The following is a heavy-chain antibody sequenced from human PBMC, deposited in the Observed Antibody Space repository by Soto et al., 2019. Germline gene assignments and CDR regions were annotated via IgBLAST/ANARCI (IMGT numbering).Heavy chain of an antibody. CDR1: GGSISSGGYS. CDR3: ARSPYYYGSGSYEVDFDY. D-gene: IGHD3-10*01. CDR2: MYHSGST. Sequence: SETLSLTCAVSGGSISSGGYSWSWIRQPPGKGLEWIGYMYHSGSTYYNPSLKSRVTISIDRSKNQFSLKLSSVTAADTAVYYCARSPYYYGSGSYEVDFDYWGQGTLVTVSS. J-gene: IGHJ4*02. V-gene: IGHV4-30-2*01.